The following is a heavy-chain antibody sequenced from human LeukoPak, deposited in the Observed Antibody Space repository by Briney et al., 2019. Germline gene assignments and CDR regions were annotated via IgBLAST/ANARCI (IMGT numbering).Heavy chain of an antibody. Sequence: SETLSLTCTVSGGSISGYYWSWIRQPPGKGLEWIAYVSYSGSTDYNPSLKGRVTVSVDTSKNQCSLNLNSVTAADTAVYYCARLLHPSVSGNYPFDYWGEGTGVSVS. CDR2: VSYSGST. D-gene: IGHD1-26*01. V-gene: IGHV4-59*01. CDR1: GGSISGYY. J-gene: IGHJ4*02. CDR3: ARLLHPSVSGNYPFDY.